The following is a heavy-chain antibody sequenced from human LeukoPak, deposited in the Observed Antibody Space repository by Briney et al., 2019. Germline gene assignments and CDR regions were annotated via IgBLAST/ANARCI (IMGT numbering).Heavy chain of an antibody. CDR2: ISYDGSNK. Sequence: GGSLRLSCAASGFTFSSYAMHWVRQAPGKGREWVAVISYDGSNKYYADSVKGRFTISRDNSKNTLYLQMNSLRAEDTAVYYCARDPSSGWYHYFDYWGQGTLVTVSS. CDR1: GFTFSSYA. J-gene: IGHJ4*02. CDR3: ARDPSSGWYHYFDY. V-gene: IGHV3-30*04. D-gene: IGHD6-19*01.